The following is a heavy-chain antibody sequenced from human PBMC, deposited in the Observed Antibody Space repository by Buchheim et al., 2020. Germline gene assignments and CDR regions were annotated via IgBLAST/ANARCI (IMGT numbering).Heavy chain of an antibody. J-gene: IGHJ4*02. CDR2: ISYDGSNK. D-gene: IGHD6-6*01. CDR3: ARSPGRYSSSYYFDY. CDR1: GFTFSSYA. Sequence: QVQLVESGGGVVQPGRSLRLSCAASGFTFSSYAMHWVRQAPGKGLEWVAVISYDGSNKYYADSVKGRFTISRDNSKNTLYLQMNSLRAEDTAVYYCARSPGRYSSSYYFDYWGQGTL. V-gene: IGHV3-30-3*01.